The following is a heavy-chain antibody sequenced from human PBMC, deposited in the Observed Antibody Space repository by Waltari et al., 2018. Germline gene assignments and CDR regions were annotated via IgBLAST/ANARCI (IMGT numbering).Heavy chain of an antibody. CDR2: INQDGSGE. J-gene: IGHJ4*02. V-gene: IGHV3-7*04. CDR1: GFTFRNFW. CDR3: QRGDY. Sequence: EVQLVESGGGLVQPGGSLRLSCAAPGFTFRNFWMSWARQGSGKGLEWGANINQDGSGEYYVDSVKGRFTISRDNARNSLYLQRNSLRAEDTAVYYCQRGDYWGQGTLVTVSS.